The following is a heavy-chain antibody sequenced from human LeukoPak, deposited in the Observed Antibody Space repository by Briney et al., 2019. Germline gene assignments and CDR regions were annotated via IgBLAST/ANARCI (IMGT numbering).Heavy chain of an antibody. V-gene: IGHV3-11*01. Sequence: PGGSLRLSCAASGFTFSDYCMSWICQAPGKGLEWVPYISSSGSTKYYVDSVKGRFTISRDNAKNSLYLQMNSLRAEDTAVYYCARGSVTRIFDYWGQGTLVTVSS. CDR3: ARGSVTRIFDY. D-gene: IGHD4-17*01. J-gene: IGHJ4*02. CDR1: GFTFSDYC. CDR2: ISSSGSTK.